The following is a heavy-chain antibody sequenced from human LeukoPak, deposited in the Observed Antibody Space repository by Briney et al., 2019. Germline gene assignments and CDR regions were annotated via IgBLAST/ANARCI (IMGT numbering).Heavy chain of an antibody. Sequence: GGSLRLSCAASGFTFSSHAMHWVRQAPGKGLEWFSAIRDGGRGTYYADSVKGRFTISRDNSKNTLYLQMNSLRAEDTAIYYCAKKGPDVEDLDYWGQGTLVTVSS. CDR1: GFTFSSHA. D-gene: IGHD2-15*01. CDR2: IRDGGRGT. CDR3: AKKGPDVEDLDY. V-gene: IGHV3-23*01. J-gene: IGHJ4*02.